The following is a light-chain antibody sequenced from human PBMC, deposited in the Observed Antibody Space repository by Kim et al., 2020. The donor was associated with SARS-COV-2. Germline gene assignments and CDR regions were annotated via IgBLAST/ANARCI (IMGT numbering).Light chain of an antibody. V-gene: IGLV3-21*02. Sequence: AQGCTGMVIIGGDNVGSKVVKWYQPRPGQAHVLVSYDDSVRPSGIPERFSGSKSGNTATLTISRSEAGDEADYYCQVWDNGSDHVIFGGGTKLTVL. CDR2: DDS. CDR1: NVGSKV. J-gene: IGLJ2*01. CDR3: QVWDNGSDHVI.